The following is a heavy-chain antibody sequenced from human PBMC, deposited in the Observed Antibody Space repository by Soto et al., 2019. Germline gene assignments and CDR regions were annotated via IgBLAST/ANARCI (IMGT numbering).Heavy chain of an antibody. Sequence: PSETLSLTYTVSGGSISSGDDYWSWIRQPPGKGLEWIGYIYYSGSTYYNPSLKSRVTISVDTSKNQFSLKLSSVTAADTAVYYCARHSGYDYYFDYWGQGTLVTVSS. D-gene: IGHD5-12*01. J-gene: IGHJ4*02. CDR2: IYYSGST. V-gene: IGHV4-30-4*01. CDR1: GGSISSGDDY. CDR3: ARHSGYDYYFDY.